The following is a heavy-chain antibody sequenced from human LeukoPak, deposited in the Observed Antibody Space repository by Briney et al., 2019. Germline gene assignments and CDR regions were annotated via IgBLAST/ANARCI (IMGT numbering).Heavy chain of an antibody. Sequence: PGGSLRLSCAASGFTFINYAISWVRQAPGKGLEWVTGISGSGTTTYFADSVKGRFTISRDNSDDTVYLQMNSLRAEDTALYYCAKLNRVAIIRGEFGFDYWGQGTLVTVSS. V-gene: IGHV3-23*01. CDR2: ISGSGTTT. D-gene: IGHD3-10*01. CDR3: AKLNRVAIIRGEFGFDY. J-gene: IGHJ4*02. CDR1: GFTFINYA.